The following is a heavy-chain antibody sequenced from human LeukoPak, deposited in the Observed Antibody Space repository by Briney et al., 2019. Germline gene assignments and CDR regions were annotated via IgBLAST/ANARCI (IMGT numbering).Heavy chain of an antibody. J-gene: IGHJ4*02. CDR3: AKDTSDPRIAVAGPYFDY. CDR1: GFTFSSYA. Sequence: GGSLRLSCAASGFTFSSYAMSWVRQAPGKGLEWVSGISGSGGSTYYADSVKGRFTISRDNSKNTLYLQMNSLRAEDTAVYYCAKDTSDPRIAVAGPYFDYWGQGTLVTVSS. CDR2: ISGSGGST. V-gene: IGHV3-23*01. D-gene: IGHD6-19*01.